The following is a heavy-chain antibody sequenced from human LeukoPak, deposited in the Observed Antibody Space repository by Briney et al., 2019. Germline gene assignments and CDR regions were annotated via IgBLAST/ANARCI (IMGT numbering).Heavy chain of an antibody. D-gene: IGHD3-9*01. V-gene: IGHV3-30*04. Sequence: GGSLRLSCAASGFAFSSYAMHWVRQAPGKGLEWVAVISYDGSNKYYADSVKGRFTISRDNSKNTLYLQMNSLRAEDTAVYYCARDRALTYYDILTGYTFMFWGQGTLVTVSS. CDR2: ISYDGSNK. J-gene: IGHJ4*02. CDR1: GFAFSSYA. CDR3: ARDRALTYYDILTGYTFMF.